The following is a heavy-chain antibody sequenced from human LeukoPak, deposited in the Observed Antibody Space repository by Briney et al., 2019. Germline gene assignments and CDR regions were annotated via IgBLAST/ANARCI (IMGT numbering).Heavy chain of an antibody. D-gene: IGHD3-10*01. CDR1: GYLFTGFF. Sequence: ASVKVSCKASGYLFTGFFIHWVRQAPGQGLEWMGSVSPNNGDTDYAQNFEGRVTMTTDTSTRTANMQLSGLRFDDTAVYYCATLLWFGDFDHWGQGTPVTVSS. CDR3: ATLLWFGDFDH. V-gene: IGHV1-2*02. CDR2: VSPNNGDT. J-gene: IGHJ4*02.